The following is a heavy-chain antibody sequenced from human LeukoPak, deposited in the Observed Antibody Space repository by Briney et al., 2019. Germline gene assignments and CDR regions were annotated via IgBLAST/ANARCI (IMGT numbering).Heavy chain of an antibody. CDR3: ARAVVVVAATPLSGFGP. CDR2: ISYDGSNK. V-gene: IGHV3-30*04. CDR1: GFTFSSYA. Sequence: GGSLRLSCAASGFTFSSYAMHWVRQAPGKGLEWVAVISYDGSNKYYADSVKGRFTISRDNSKNTLYLQMNSLRAEDTAVYYCARAVVVVAATPLSGFGPWGQGTLVTVSS. J-gene: IGHJ5*02. D-gene: IGHD2-15*01.